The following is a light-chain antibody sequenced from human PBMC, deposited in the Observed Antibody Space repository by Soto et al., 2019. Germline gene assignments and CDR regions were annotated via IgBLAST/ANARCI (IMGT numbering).Light chain of an antibody. CDR1: QDVGTNY. V-gene: IGKV3-20*01. CDR3: QQFINSPYMYI. CDR2: GAS. Sequence: EIVLTQSPGTLSLSPGEGATLSCRSSQDVGTNYLAWYQQKLGQAPRLLIFGASSRASGVPGRFSGSGSGTDFSLTISRLEPEDSAVYYCQQFINSPYMYIFGQGTKLEI. J-gene: IGKJ2*01.